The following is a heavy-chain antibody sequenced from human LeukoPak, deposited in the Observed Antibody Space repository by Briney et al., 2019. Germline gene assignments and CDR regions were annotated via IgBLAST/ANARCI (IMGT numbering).Heavy chain of an antibody. V-gene: IGHV3-7*01. Sequence: PGGSLRLSRAASGFIFTSYWMTWVRQAPGKGLEWVANINKDGSETYYVDSVKGRFTISRDNARKSVYLQMNSLRLADTAVYFCFVKGYWGQGTLLTVSS. CDR1: GFIFTSYW. J-gene: IGHJ4*02. CDR3: FVKGY. CDR2: INKDGSET.